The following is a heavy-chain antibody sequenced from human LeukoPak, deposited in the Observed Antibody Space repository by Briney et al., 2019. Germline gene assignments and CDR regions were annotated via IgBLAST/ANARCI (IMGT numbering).Heavy chain of an antibody. CDR1: GGSISSSSYY. D-gene: IGHD3-22*01. Sequence: SETLSLTCTVSGGSISSSSYYWGWIRQPPGKGLEWIGTIYYSGSTYYNPSLKSRVTISVDTSKNQFSLKLSSVTAADTAVYYCARQVYDSSGYSTDFDYWGQGTLVTVSS. V-gene: IGHV4-39*01. CDR2: IYYSGST. CDR3: ARQVYDSSGYSTDFDY. J-gene: IGHJ4*02.